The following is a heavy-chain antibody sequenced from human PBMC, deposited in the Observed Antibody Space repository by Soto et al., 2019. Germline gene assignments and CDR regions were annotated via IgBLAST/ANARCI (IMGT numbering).Heavy chain of an antibody. D-gene: IGHD3-10*01. CDR2: IYPGDSDT. Sequence: EVQLVQSGAEVKKPGESLKISCKGSGYSFTNHWIGWMRQMPGKGLEWMGIIYPGDSDTRYRPSFQGQVTISADKSISTAYLQWSSLKASDTAMYYCARHYYGSGSPSYYYYYMDVWGKGTTVTVSS. CDR3: ARHYYGSGSPSYYYYYMDV. V-gene: IGHV5-51*01. J-gene: IGHJ6*03. CDR1: GYSFTNHW.